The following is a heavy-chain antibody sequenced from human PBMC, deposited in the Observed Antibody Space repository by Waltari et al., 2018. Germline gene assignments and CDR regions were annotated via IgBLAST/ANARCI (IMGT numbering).Heavy chain of an antibody. V-gene: IGHV1-69*04. CDR2: IIPILGIA. D-gene: IGHD1-26*01. Sequence: QVQLVQSGAEVKKPGSSVKVSCKASGGTFSSYAISWVRQAPGQGLEWMGVIIPILGIANYAQKVQGRVTITADESTSTAYMELSSLRSEDTAVYYCARVAPGSGSYHDAFDIWGQGTMVTVSS. CDR1: GGTFSSYA. CDR3: ARVAPGSGSYHDAFDI. J-gene: IGHJ3*02.